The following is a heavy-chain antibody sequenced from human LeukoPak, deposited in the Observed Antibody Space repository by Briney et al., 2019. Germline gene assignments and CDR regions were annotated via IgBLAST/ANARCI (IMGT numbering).Heavy chain of an antibody. CDR1: GFTFSNAW. J-gene: IGHJ4*02. D-gene: IGHD1-1*01. V-gene: IGHV3-21*01. Sequence: GGSLRLSCAASGFTFSNAWMNWVRQAPGKGLEWVSSISSSSSYIYYADSVKGRFTISRDNAKNSLYLQMNSLRAEDTAVYYCARGATGTIDCWGQGTLVTVSS. CDR2: ISSSSSYI. CDR3: ARGATGTIDC.